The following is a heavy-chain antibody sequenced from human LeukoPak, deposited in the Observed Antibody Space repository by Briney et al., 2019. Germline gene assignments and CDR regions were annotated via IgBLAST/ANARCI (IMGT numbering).Heavy chain of an antibody. V-gene: IGHV3-66*01. Sequence: GSLRLSCAASGFTVSSNFMSWVRQAPGKGLEWVSVTYSSGTTYYADSVKGRFSISRDNAENTLCLQMNSLRAEDTAVYYCARVRGRFDAFDIWGQGTMVTVPS. CDR2: TYSSGTT. D-gene: IGHD3-22*01. CDR3: ARVRGRFDAFDI. J-gene: IGHJ3*02. CDR1: GFTVSSNF.